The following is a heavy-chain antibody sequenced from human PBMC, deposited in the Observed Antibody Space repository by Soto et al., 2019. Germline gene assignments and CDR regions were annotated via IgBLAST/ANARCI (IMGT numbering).Heavy chain of an antibody. CDR3: ARRSCGDYAIDY. D-gene: IGHD4-17*01. Sequence: GGSLRLSCAASGFTFSSYAMSWVRQAPGKGLEWVSYISSSGSTIYYADSVKGRFTISRDNAKNSLYLQMNSLRAEDTAVYYCARRSCGDYAIDYWGQGTLVTVSS. CDR1: GFTFSSYA. J-gene: IGHJ4*02. CDR2: ISSSGSTI. V-gene: IGHV3-48*04.